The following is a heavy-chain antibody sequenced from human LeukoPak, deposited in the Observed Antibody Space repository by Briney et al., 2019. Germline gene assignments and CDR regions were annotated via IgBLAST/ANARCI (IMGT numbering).Heavy chain of an antibody. Sequence: GGSLRLSCAASGFTFSSYWMSWVRHAPGKGLEWVANIKQDGSEKYYVDSVKGRFTISRDNAKNSLYLQMNSLRAEDTAVYYCARVRKDCSGGSCYSFDFDYWGQGTLVTVSS. CDR1: GFTFSSYW. CDR2: IKQDGSEK. D-gene: IGHD2-15*01. V-gene: IGHV3-7*01. CDR3: ARVRKDCSGGSCYSFDFDY. J-gene: IGHJ4*02.